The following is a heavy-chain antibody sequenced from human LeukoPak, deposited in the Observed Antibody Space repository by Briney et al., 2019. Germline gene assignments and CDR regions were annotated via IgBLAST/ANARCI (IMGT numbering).Heavy chain of an antibody. V-gene: IGHV3-23*01. J-gene: IGHJ5*02. CDR3: AKDQSHTNWFDP. Sequence: GGSLRLSCAASGFTFSSYAMSWVRQAPGKGLEWISAISGSGGSTYYADSVKGRFTISRDNSKNTLYLQMNSLRAEDTAVYYCAKDQSHTNWFDPWGQGTLVTVSS. CDR1: GFTFSSYA. CDR2: ISGSGGST.